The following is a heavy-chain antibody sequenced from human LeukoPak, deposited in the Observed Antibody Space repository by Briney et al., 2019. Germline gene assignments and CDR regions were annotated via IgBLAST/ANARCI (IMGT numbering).Heavy chain of an antibody. Sequence: SETLSLTCAVSGESFSGYFWTWIRQPPGKGLEWIAESNHFGSTDYNPSLKSRVTIDTSKKQFSLNVRSVTDADTAVYFCARGRLQLWSFPLPYNHYAIDVWGQGTTVTVSS. CDR3: ARGRLQLWSFPLPYNHYAIDV. CDR2: SNHFGST. D-gene: IGHD5-18*01. J-gene: IGHJ6*02. CDR1: GESFSGYF. V-gene: IGHV4-34*01.